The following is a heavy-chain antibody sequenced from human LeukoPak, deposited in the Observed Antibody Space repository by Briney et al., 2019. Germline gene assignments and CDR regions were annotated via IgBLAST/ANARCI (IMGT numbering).Heavy chain of an antibody. CDR1: EFTFSSYT. J-gene: IGHJ4*02. V-gene: IGHV3-21*01. CDR3: ARGGGNFDY. D-gene: IGHD2-15*01. CDR2: ISSTSTYI. Sequence: GGSLRLSCAASEFTFSSYTINWVCQAPGKGLEWVSSISSTSTYISYADSVKGRFTISRDNAKNSLYLQMNSLRAEDTAVYYCARGGGNFDYWGQGTLVTVSS.